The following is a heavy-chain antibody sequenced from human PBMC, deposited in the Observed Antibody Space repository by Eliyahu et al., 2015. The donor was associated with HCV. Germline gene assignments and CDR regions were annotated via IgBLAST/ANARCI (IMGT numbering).Heavy chain of an antibody. CDR2: ISGSGGST. CDR3: AKGPGEGYYYDSSGYYNWFDP. J-gene: IGHJ5*02. D-gene: IGHD3-22*01. V-gene: IGHV3-23*01. Sequence: EVQLLESGGGLVQPGGSLRLSCAASGFTFSXXAMXXVRXAPGKGLEWVSAISGSGGSTYYADSVKGRFTISRDNSKNTLYLQMNSLRAEDTAVYYCAKGPGEGYYYDSSGYYNWFDPWGQGTLVTVSS. CDR1: GFTFSXXA.